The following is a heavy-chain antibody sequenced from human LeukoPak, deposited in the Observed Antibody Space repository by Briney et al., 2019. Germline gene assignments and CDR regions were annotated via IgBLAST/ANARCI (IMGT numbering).Heavy chain of an antibody. CDR2: INTDGTVT. D-gene: IGHD6-19*01. Sequence: RGRCVRLSCAASGFTFSKYRMLWVRQAPGKGLESVSRINTDGTVTTYADSVQGRFTVSRDNADNTMFLQMNSVRDEDTAVYYCATKQWLAPPPDSWGQGTPVTVSS. V-gene: IGHV3-74*01. CDR3: ATKQWLAPPPDS. CDR1: GFTFSKYR. J-gene: IGHJ4*02.